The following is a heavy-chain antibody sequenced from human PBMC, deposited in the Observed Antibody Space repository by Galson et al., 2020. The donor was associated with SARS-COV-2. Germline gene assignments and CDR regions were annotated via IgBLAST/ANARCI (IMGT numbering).Heavy chain of an antibody. D-gene: IGHD3-10*01. V-gene: IGHV4-34*01. CDR1: GGSFSGYS. Sequence: SETLSLTCAVYGGSFSGYSWTWIRQPPGKRLEWIGEINIGGNTNYSPSLKSRVTVSVDSSKNQFSLNLRSVTAADTALYYCARGHRGVVPSPVLGLGPFYSYYYMDVWAKGTTVTVAS. CDR3: ARGHRGVVPSPVLGLGPFYSYYYMDV. J-gene: IGHJ6*03. CDR2: INIGGNT.